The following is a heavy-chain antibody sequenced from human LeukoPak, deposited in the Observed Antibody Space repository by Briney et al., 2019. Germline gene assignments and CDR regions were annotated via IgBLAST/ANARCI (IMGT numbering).Heavy chain of an antibody. J-gene: IGHJ4*02. CDR2: INPNSGGT. V-gene: IGHV1-2*02. CDR3: AREAGYMVRGVINY. CDR1: GYTFTGYY. Sequence: ASVKVSCKAPGYTFTGYYMHWVRQAPGQGLEWMGWINPNSGGTNYAQKFQGRVTMTRDTSISTAYMELSRLRSDDTAVYYCAREAGYMVRGVINYWGQGTLVTVSS. D-gene: IGHD3-10*01.